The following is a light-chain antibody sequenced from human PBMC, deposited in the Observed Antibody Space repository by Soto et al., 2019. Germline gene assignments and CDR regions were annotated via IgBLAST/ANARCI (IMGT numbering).Light chain of an antibody. Sequence: DIVLTQSPDTLSLSPGNRATLSCRASHSVSSSYLAWYQQKPGQAPRLLIYGASSRATGIPDRFSGSGSGTDFTLTISRLEPEDFAVYYCQQYGNSPWTFGQGTKVDIK. CDR3: QQYGNSPWT. J-gene: IGKJ1*01. CDR1: HSVSSSY. V-gene: IGKV3-20*01. CDR2: GAS.